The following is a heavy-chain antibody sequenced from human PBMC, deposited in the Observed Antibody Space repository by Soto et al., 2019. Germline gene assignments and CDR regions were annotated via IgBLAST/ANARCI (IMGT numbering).Heavy chain of an antibody. CDR2: IYYSGST. V-gene: IGHV4-39*01. D-gene: IGHD1-1*01. CDR3: ARLTTFRGNYYFVY. Sequence: QLQLQESGPGLVKPSETLSLTCTVSGGSISSSSYYWGWIRQPPGKGLEWIGSIYYSGSTYYNPSLKSRVTISVDTSKNQFSLKLSSVTAADTAVYYCARLTTFRGNYYFVYWGQGTLVTVSS. J-gene: IGHJ4*02. CDR1: GGSISSSSYY.